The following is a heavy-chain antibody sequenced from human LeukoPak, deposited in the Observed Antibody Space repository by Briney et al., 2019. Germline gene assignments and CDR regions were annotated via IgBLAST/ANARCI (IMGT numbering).Heavy chain of an antibody. CDR1: GYTFTSYD. J-gene: IGHJ4*02. V-gene: IGHV1-8*01. Sequence: ASVKVSCKASGYTFTSYDINWVRQATGRGLEWMGWMNPNSGNTGYAQKFQGRVTMTRNTSISTAYMELSSLRSEDTAVYYCARFYCTNGVCYNFDYWGQGTLVTVSS. CDR3: ARFYCTNGVCYNFDY. CDR2: MNPNSGNT. D-gene: IGHD2-8*01.